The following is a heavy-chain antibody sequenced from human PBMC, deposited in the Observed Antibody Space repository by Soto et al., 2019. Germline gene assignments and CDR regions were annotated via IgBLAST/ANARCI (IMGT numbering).Heavy chain of an antibody. CDR1: GFSVSSHT. V-gene: IGHV3-53*01. CDR3: ARGYTAMGPYWHFDL. Sequence: EVQLEESGGGVIQPGGSLRLSCAVAGFSVSSHTLNWVRQAPGKGLEWVSVVFSDGSTYYPDSVKGRFTISRDNSQNTLHLQMSSLRAEDTAMYYCARGYTAMGPYWHFDLWGRGTLVIVSS. J-gene: IGHJ2*01. CDR2: VFSDGST. D-gene: IGHD5-18*01.